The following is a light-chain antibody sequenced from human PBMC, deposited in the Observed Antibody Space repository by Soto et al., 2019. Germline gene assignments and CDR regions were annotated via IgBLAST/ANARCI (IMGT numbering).Light chain of an antibody. CDR1: SSNIGAGYD. Sequence: QLVLTQPPSVSGAPGQRVTFSCTGSSSNIGAGYDVHWYQQLPGTAPKLLIYGNSNRPSGVPDRFSGSKSGTSASLAITGLQAEDEADYYCQSYDSSLTVVFGGGTKLTVL. V-gene: IGLV1-40*01. CDR3: QSYDSSLTVV. J-gene: IGLJ3*02. CDR2: GNS.